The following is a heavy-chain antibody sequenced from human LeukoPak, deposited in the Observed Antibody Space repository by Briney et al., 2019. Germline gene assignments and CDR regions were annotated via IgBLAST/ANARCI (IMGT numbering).Heavy chain of an antibody. CDR1: GFTFSTYW. D-gene: IGHD6-19*01. CDR3: AKGAAIAVARGWFDP. J-gene: IGHJ5*02. Sequence: GGSLRLSCTASGFTFSTYWMHWARQDPGKGLVWVSRINSDGSNTIYADSVKGRFTISRDNAKNTLYLQVNSLRAEDTAIYYCAKGAAIAVARGWFDPWGQGTLVTVSS. CDR2: INSDGSNT. V-gene: IGHV3-74*01.